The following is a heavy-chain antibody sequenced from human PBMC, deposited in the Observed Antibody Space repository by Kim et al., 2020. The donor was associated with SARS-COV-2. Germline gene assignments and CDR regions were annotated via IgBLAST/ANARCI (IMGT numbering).Heavy chain of an antibody. V-gene: IGHV4-38-2*02. CDR3: ARDPSITMIGTGAFDI. CDR1: GYSISSGYY. D-gene: IGHD3-22*01. J-gene: IGHJ3*02. CDR2: IYHSGST. Sequence: SETLSLTCTVSGYSISSGYYWGWIRQPPGKGLEWIGIIYHSGSTYYNPSLKSRVTISVDTSKNQFSLKLSSVTAADTAVYYCARDPSITMIGTGAFDIWG.